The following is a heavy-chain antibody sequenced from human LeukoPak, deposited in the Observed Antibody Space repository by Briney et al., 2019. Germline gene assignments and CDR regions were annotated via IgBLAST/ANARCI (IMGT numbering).Heavy chain of an antibody. CDR2: IKQDGSEK. CDR3: ARRYFDWFLYYFDY. V-gene: IGHV3-7*01. CDR1: GFTFSSYW. D-gene: IGHD3-9*01. Sequence: PGGSLRLSCAASGFTFSSYWMSWVRQAPGKGLEWVANIKQDGSEKYYVDSVKGRFTISRDKAKNSLYLQMNSLRAEDTAVYYCARRYFDWFLYYFDYWGQGTLVTVSS. J-gene: IGHJ4*02.